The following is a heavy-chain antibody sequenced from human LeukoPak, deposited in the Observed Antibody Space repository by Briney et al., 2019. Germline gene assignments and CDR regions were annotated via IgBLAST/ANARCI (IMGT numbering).Heavy chain of an antibody. CDR1: GGTFSSYA. D-gene: IGHD6-13*01. Sequence: SVKVSCKASGGTFSSYAISWVRQAPGQGLEWVGRIIPIFGTANYAQKLQGRVTMTTDTSTSTAYMELRSLRSDDAAMYYCAWGKRSSSWYGDWGQGTLVTVSS. J-gene: IGHJ4*02. CDR3: AWGKRSSSWYGD. CDR2: IIPIFGTA. V-gene: IGHV1-69*05.